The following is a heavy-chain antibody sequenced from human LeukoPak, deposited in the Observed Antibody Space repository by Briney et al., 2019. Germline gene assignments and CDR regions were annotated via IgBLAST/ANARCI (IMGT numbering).Heavy chain of an antibody. J-gene: IGHJ3*02. CDR3: ARVDDSSGNDAFDI. D-gene: IGHD3-22*01. Sequence: PSDTLSLTCTVSGGSISSYYWSWIRQPPGKGLEWIGYIYYSGSTNYNPSLKSRVTISVDTSKNQFSLKLSSVTAADTAVYYCARVDDSSGNDAFDIWGQGTMVTVSS. CDR1: GGSISSYY. CDR2: IYYSGST. V-gene: IGHV4-59*01.